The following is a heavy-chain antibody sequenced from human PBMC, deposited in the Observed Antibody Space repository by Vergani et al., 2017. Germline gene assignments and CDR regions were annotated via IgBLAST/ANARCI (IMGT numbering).Heavy chain of an antibody. J-gene: IGHJ5*02. CDR3: ARHVVPAASLRSHWFDP. CDR2: IYYSGST. Sequence: QVQLQESGPGLVKPSETLSLTCTVSGGSISSYYWSWIRQPPGKGLEWIGYIYYSGSTYYNPSLKSRVTISVDTSKNQFSLKLSSVTAADTAVYYCARHVVPAASLRSHWFDPWGQGTLVTVSS. CDR1: GGSISSYY. V-gene: IGHV4-59*04. D-gene: IGHD2-2*01.